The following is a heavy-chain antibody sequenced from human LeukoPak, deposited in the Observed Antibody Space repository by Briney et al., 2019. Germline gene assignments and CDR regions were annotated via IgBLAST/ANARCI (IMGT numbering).Heavy chain of an antibody. CDR2: INHSGST. Sequence: PSETLSLTCTVSGGSISGSSYYWGWIRQPPGKGLEWIGEINHSGSTNYNPSLKSRVTISVDTSKNQFSLKLSSVTAADTAVYYCARDPLRVRRPSGWFDPWGQGTLVTVSS. V-gene: IGHV4-39*07. CDR3: ARDPLRVRRPSGWFDP. D-gene: IGHD1-1*01. CDR1: GGSISGSSYY. J-gene: IGHJ5*02.